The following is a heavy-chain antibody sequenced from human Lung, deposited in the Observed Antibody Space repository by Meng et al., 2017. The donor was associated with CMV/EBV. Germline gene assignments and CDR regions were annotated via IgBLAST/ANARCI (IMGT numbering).Heavy chain of an antibody. D-gene: IGHD2-15*01. J-gene: IGHJ4*02. CDR3: ARTYCSGGSCSSIFDY. Sequence: YTFTGYYMHWVGQAPGRGREWMGWINPNSGGTNYAQKFQGRVTMTRDTSISTAYMELSRLRSDDTAVYYCARTYCSGGSCSSIFDYWGQGTLVTVSS. CDR2: INPNSGGT. CDR1: YTFTGYY. V-gene: IGHV1-2*02.